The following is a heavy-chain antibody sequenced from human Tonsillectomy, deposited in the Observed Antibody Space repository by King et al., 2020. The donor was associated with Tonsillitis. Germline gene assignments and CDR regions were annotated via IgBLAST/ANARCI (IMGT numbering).Heavy chain of an antibody. CDR1: GFTFSSYG. CDR3: AKDGGAEDYVFDY. V-gene: IGHV3-30*02. D-gene: IGHD4-17*01. CDR2: IRYDGSNI. J-gene: IGHJ4*02. Sequence: VQLVESGGGVVQPGGSLRLSCSASGFTFSSYGMHWVRQAPGKGLEWVAFIRYDGSNIYYADSVKGRFTISRDNSKNTLYLQMNSLRAEDTAVYYCAKDGGAEDYVFDYWGQGPLVTVSS.